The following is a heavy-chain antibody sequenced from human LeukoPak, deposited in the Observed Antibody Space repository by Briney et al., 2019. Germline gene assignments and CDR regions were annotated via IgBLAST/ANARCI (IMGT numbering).Heavy chain of an antibody. V-gene: IGHV3-30*02. CDR3: AKQVAGTVSAFDI. CDR2: IGHDGSNK. D-gene: IGHD6-19*01. CDR1: GFTFSSYG. J-gene: IGHJ3*02. Sequence: GGSLRLSCAASGFTFSSYGIHWVRQAPGKGLEWVTFIGHDGSNKYYADSVKGRFTISRDNSKNTLYLQMNSLRAEDTAVYYCAKQVAGTVSAFDIWGQGTMVTVSS.